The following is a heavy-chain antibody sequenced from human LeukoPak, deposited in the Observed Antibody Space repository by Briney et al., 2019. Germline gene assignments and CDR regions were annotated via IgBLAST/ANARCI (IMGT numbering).Heavy chain of an antibody. Sequence: SETLSLTCTVSGGSISSYYWSWIRQPAGKGLEWIGRIYTSGSTNYNPSLKSRVTMSVDTSKNQFSLKLSSVTAADTAVYYCARVGLETMVRGVDAFDIWGQGTMVTVSS. J-gene: IGHJ3*02. CDR2: IYTSGST. V-gene: IGHV4-4*07. D-gene: IGHD3-10*01. CDR1: GGSISSYY. CDR3: ARVGLETMVRGVDAFDI.